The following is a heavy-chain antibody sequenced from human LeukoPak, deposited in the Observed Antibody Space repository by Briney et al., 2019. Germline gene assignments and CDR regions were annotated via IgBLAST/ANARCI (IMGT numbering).Heavy chain of an antibody. V-gene: IGHV5-51*01. CDR3: ARHKGDLGYCSSTSCYKEYYYYYYMDV. J-gene: IGHJ6*03. Sequence: GESLKISCKGSGYSFTSYWIGWVRQMPGKGLEWMGIIYPGDSDTRYSPSFQGQVTISADKSISTAYLQWSSLKASDTAIYYCARHKGDLGYCSSTSCYKEYYYYYYMDVWGKGTTVTVSS. CDR2: IYPGDSDT. CDR1: GYSFTSYW. D-gene: IGHD2-2*02.